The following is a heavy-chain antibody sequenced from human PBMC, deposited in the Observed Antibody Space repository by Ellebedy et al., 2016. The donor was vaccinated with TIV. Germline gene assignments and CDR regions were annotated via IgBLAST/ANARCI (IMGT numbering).Heavy chain of an antibody. CDR1: GYTFTSYY. J-gene: IGHJ6*02. Sequence: AASVKVSCKASGYTFTSYYMHWVRQAPGQGLEWMGIINPSGGSTSYAQKFQGRVTMTRDTSTSTVYMELSSLRSEDTAVYYCARVMEMATTTYGMDVWGQGTTVTVSS. V-gene: IGHV1-46*01. D-gene: IGHD5-24*01. CDR3: ARVMEMATTTYGMDV. CDR2: INPSGGST.